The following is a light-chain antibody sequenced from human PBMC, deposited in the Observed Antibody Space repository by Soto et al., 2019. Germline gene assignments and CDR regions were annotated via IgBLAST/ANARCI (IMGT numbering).Light chain of an antibody. CDR3: QQYDNLPFT. CDR2: DAS. J-gene: IGKJ3*01. CDR1: QDMSNY. V-gene: IGKV1-33*01. Sequence: DIQMTQSPSSVSASVGDRVTFTCQASQDMSNYLNWYQQKPGKAPKLLIYDASNLETGVPSRFSGSGSGTDFTFTISSLQPEDIATYYCQQYDNLPFTFGPGTKVDIK.